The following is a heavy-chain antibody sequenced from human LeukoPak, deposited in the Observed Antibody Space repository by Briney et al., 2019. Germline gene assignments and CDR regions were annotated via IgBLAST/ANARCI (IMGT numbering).Heavy chain of an antibody. Sequence: GGSLRLSCADSGFTFSNYWMSWVREAPGKGLEWVANMNQDGSEKYYVHSVKGRFTISRDNAKNSLYLQMNSPRAEDTAVYYCARESHATFDYWGQGTLVIVSS. CDR1: GFTFSNYW. D-gene: IGHD1-26*01. J-gene: IGHJ4*02. CDR3: ARESHATFDY. V-gene: IGHV3-7*01. CDR2: MNQDGSEK.